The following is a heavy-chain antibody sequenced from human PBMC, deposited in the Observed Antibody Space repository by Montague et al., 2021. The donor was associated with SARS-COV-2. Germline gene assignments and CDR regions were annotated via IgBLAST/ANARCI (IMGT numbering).Heavy chain of an antibody. J-gene: IGHJ6*02. CDR3: ARVAELDVFSVYYYGLDV. CDR1: GGSLSSIS. CDR2: IHFSWST. D-gene: IGHD5/OR15-5a*01. V-gene: IGHV4-59*01. Sequence: SETLSLTCSVSGGSLSSISWRWIWQPPRPGLELVWYIHFSWSTNFIPSLNIRVSMSLDTSKNQFSLNLRSMTTADTAVYYCARVAELDVFSVYYYGLDVWGQGTTVAVSS.